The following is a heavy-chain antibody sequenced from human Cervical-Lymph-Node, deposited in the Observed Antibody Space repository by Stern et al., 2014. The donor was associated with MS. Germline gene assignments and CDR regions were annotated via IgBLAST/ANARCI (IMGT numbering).Heavy chain of an antibody. CDR1: GGTFSRYA. D-gene: IGHD1-14*01. CDR3: ASSYTAWDNPMHFYGMDV. V-gene: IGHV1-69*01. CDR2: VIPISAKS. Sequence: QMQLVQSGAEVKKPGSSVKVSCKASGGTFSRYAFSWVRQAPGQGLEWKGGVIPISAKSNYAQKFEGRVNLIADESTSTAYMELSSLRSEDAAVYYCASSYTAWDNPMHFYGMDVWGQGTTVTVSS. J-gene: IGHJ6*02.